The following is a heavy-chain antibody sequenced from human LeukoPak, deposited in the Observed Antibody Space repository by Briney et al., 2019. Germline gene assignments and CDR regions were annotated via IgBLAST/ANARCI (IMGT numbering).Heavy chain of an antibody. D-gene: IGHD3-9*01. V-gene: IGHV4-31*03. Sequence: SQTLSLTCNVSGGSISGGGHYWNRLHQHPGKGLEWFGYIFHSGSTYYNPSLESRVKISVDKSKIHFSLKLSSVTAADTAVYYCASLRYFDWFFDYWGQGTLVTVSS. CDR2: IFHSGST. J-gene: IGHJ4*02. CDR1: GGSISGGGHY. CDR3: ASLRYFDWFFDY.